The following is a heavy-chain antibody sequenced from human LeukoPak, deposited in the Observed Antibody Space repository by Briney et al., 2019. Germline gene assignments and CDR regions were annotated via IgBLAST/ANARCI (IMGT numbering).Heavy chain of an antibody. J-gene: IGHJ4*02. CDR2: INSDGSRI. CDR1: GFTFSEYW. V-gene: IGHV3-74*01. CDR3: ASSPVLTRD. Sequence: GGSLRLSCAASGFTFSEYWMHWVRQAPGKGLEWVSRINSDGSRITYADSVKGRFTISRDNAKNTLYLQINSLRVEDTAVYYCASSPVLTRDWGQGTLVTVSS. D-gene: IGHD3-10*01.